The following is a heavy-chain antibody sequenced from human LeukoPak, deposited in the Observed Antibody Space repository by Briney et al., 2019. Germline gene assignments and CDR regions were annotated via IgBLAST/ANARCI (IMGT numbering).Heavy chain of an antibody. CDR3: GSQCTGGGCPEF. J-gene: IGHJ4*02. CDR2: VRQDGTVR. D-gene: IGHD2-8*02. V-gene: IGHV3-7*01. Sequence: GGSLRLSGAGLGLTSPNHWITWVGPAQGRGLGWVANVRQDGTVRNYVDSVRGRFTISRDIAKNSVYLQMNSLGAEDTAIYYCGSQCTGGGCPEFWGQGTLVTVSS. CDR1: GLTSPNHW.